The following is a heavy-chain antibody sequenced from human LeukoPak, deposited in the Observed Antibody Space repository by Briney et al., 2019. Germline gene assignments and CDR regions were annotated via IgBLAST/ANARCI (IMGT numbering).Heavy chain of an antibody. CDR1: GGPITVYH. D-gene: IGHD3-10*01. Sequence: QPSDTLSLTCSVSGGPITVYHWIWIRQPPGKGLEFFGYMHYTGSTNYNSSLTSRISISTDTSKHQFSLKMTSVTAPDTAVYYCASDTYYYCSGSYLAFDIWGQGTMVTVSS. J-gene: IGHJ3*02. CDR3: ASDTYYYCSGSYLAFDI. CDR2: MHYTGST. V-gene: IGHV4-59*07.